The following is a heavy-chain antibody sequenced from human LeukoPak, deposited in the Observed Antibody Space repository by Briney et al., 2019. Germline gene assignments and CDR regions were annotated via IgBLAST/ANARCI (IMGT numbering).Heavy chain of an antibody. D-gene: IGHD1-26*01. Sequence: KASETLSLTCTVSGVSISTYFWSWIRQPPGKGLEWIGYIYYSGSTNYNPSLKSRVTISVGTSKNQFSLKLSSVTAADTAVYYCARDRSIVGADTWFDPWGQGTLVTVSS. CDR3: ARDRSIVGADTWFDP. CDR2: IYYSGST. V-gene: IGHV4-59*01. CDR1: GVSISTYF. J-gene: IGHJ5*02.